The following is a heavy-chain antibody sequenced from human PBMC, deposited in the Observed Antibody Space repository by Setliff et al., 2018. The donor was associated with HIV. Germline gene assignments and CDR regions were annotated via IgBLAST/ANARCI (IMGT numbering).Heavy chain of an antibody. D-gene: IGHD3-22*01. Sequence: SETLSLTCTVSDASINSYYWNWIRQPPGKGLEWIGFIFASGDTKYNPSLQSRASMSIDTSKNQFSLKLRSVTAADTAIYYCARGLSFYDPGGFDYWGQGTLVTVSS. J-gene: IGHJ4*02. CDR2: IFASGDT. CDR1: DASINSYY. CDR3: ARGLSFYDPGGFDY. V-gene: IGHV4-4*09.